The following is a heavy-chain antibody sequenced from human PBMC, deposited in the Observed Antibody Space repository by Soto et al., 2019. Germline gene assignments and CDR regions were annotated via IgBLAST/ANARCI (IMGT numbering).Heavy chain of an antibody. CDR3: ARMGTNCAIYGMVV. CDR1: GFSLRTSGMR. D-gene: IGHD2-8*01. J-gene: IGHJ6*02. Sequence: VSGPTLVNDTQTLTLTGTFSGFSLRTSGMRVSCSRQPPWKSVDWLARIDWDDDKFYSTSLKTRLTISKDTPKNQVVLTMTNMEPLDTATYYCARMGTNCAIYGMVVSGQATTVTVSS. CDR2: IDWDDDK. V-gene: IGHV2-70*04.